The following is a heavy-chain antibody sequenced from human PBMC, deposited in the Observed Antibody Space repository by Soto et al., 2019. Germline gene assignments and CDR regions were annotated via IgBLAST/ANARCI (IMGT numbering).Heavy chain of an antibody. CDR3: ARATDFWSATIAIDY. Sequence: ASVKVSCKASGYTFTSYAMHWVRQAPGQRLEWMGWINAGNGNTKNSQKFQGRVTITRDTSASTAYMELSSLRSEDTAVYYCARATDFWSATIAIDYWGQGTLVTVSS. CDR2: INAGNGNT. D-gene: IGHD3-3*01. CDR1: GYTFTSYA. J-gene: IGHJ4*02. V-gene: IGHV1-3*01.